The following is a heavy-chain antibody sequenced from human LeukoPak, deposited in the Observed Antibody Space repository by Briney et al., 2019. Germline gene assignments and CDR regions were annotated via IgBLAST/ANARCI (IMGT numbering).Heavy chain of an antibody. D-gene: IGHD2-21*02. CDR3: ARGSYCSGGVCSPVGAFEI. V-gene: IGHV3-13*01. Sequence: PGGSLRLSCAASGFTFSTYDMHWVRQVPGKGLEWVSGIGTAGDTYYADSIKGRFTFSRENAKNSLFLQMNGLRVGDTAVYYCARGSYCSGGVCSPVGAFEIWGQGTVVTVSS. J-gene: IGHJ3*02. CDR1: GFTFSTYD. CDR2: IGTAGDT.